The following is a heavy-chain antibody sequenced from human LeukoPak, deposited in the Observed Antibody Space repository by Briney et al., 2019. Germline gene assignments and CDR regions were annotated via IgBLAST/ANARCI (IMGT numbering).Heavy chain of an antibody. J-gene: IGHJ3*02. CDR3: AKEGMEYCSGGSCYDDEDAFDI. CDR1: GFTFSSYG. CDR2: ISYDGSNK. V-gene: IGHV3-30*18. Sequence: GGSLRLSCAASGFTFSSYGMHWVRQAPGKGLEWVAVISYDGSNKYYADSVKGRFTISRDNSKNTLFLQMNSLRAEDTAVYYCAKEGMEYCSGGSCYDDEDAFDIWGQGTMVTVSS. D-gene: IGHD2-15*01.